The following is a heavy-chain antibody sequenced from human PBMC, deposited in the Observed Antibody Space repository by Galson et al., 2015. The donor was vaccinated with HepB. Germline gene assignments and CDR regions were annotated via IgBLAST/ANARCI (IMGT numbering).Heavy chain of an antibody. D-gene: IGHD3-10*01. V-gene: IGHV1-46*01. CDR1: GYTFASYY. J-gene: IGHJ5*02. CDR3: ARDGKGDYYGSGSYYNDNWFDP. Sequence: SVKVSCKASGYTFASYYMHWVRQAPGQGLEWMGIINPSGGSTSYAQKFQGRVTMTRDTPTSTVYMELSSLRSEDTAVYYCARDGKGDYYGSGSYYNDNWFDPWGQGTLVTVSS. CDR2: INPSGGST.